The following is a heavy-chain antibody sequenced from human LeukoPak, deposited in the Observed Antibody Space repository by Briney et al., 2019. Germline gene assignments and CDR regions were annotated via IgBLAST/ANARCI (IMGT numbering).Heavy chain of an antibody. D-gene: IGHD6-13*01. J-gene: IGHJ6*02. V-gene: IGHV6-1*01. CDR1: GDSVSSNSAA. CDR2: TYYRSKWYN. CDR3: AREGYSSSYGYYYGMDV. Sequence: SQTLSLTCAISGDSVSSNSAAWNWIRQSPSRGLEWLGRTYYRSKWYNDYAVSVKSRITINPDTSKNQFSLQLNSVTPEDTAVYYCAREGYSSSYGYYYGMDVWGQGTTVTVSS.